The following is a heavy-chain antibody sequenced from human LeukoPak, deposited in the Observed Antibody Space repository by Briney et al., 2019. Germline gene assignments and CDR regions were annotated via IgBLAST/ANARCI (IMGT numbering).Heavy chain of an antibody. CDR2: IIPILGIA. J-gene: IGHJ5*02. D-gene: IGHD3-22*01. CDR3: ARVGPYYYDENWFDP. CDR1: GGTFSSYA. V-gene: IGHV1-69*04. Sequence: SVKVSCKASGGTFSSYAISWVRQAPGQGLEWMGRIIPILGIANYAQKFQGRVTITADKSTSTAYMELSSLRSEDTAVYYCARVGPYYYDENWFDPWGQGTLVTVSS.